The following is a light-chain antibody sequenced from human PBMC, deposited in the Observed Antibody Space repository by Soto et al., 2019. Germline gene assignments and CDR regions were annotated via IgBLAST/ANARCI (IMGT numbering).Light chain of an antibody. J-gene: IGLJ3*02. V-gene: IGLV1-51*01. CDR3: EAWDSSLSAGV. CDR2: DND. Sequence: VLTQPPSVSAAPGQKVTVSCSGSRSNIGNNYVSWYQHLPGTAPKLLIYDNDKRPSGIPDRFSASKSGTSATLGITGLQTGDEADYYCEAWDSSLSAGVFGGGTKVTVL. CDR1: RSNIGNNY.